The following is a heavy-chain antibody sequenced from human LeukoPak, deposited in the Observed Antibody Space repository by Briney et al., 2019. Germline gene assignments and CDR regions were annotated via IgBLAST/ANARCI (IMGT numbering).Heavy chain of an antibody. CDR1: GFTFSSYS. Sequence: GGSLRLSCAASGFTFSSYSMNWVRQAPGKGLEWVSSISSSSYIYYADSVKGRFTISRDNAKNSLYLQMNSLRAEDTAVYYCARDVSMSYHDYWGQGTLVTVSS. J-gene: IGHJ4*02. CDR2: ISSSSYI. CDR3: ARDVSMSYHDY. D-gene: IGHD2/OR15-2a*01. V-gene: IGHV3-21*01.